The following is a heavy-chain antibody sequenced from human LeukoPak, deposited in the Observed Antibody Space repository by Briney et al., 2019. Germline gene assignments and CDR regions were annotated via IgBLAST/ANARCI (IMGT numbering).Heavy chain of an antibody. CDR3: ARSWGDDYGLDY. J-gene: IGHJ4*02. CDR1: GYTFTGYY. Sequence: ASVKVSCKASGYTFTGYYMDWVRQAPGQGLEWMGRINPNSGGTNYAQKFQGRVTMTRDTSISTAYMELSRLRSDDTAVYYCARSWGDDYGLDYWGQGTLVTVSS. V-gene: IGHV1-2*06. D-gene: IGHD4-17*01. CDR2: INPNSGGT.